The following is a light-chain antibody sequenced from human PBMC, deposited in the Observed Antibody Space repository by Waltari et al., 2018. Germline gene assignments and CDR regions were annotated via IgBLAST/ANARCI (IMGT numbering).Light chain of an antibody. CDR1: SSDIGASQY. Sequence: QSALTQPASVSGSPGQSVTLSCIGTSSDIGASQYVSWYQPYPGKAPKLIIHEATKRPSGISSRFSGSKSGNTASLTISGLQAEDEADYYCSSYTSRSTYVFGTGTKVTVL. V-gene: IGLV2-14*01. CDR3: SSYTSRSTYV. J-gene: IGLJ1*01. CDR2: EAT.